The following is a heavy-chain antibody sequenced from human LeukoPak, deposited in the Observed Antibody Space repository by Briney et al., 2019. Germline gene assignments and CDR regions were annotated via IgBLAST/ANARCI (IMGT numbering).Heavy chain of an antibody. V-gene: IGHV4-34*01. J-gene: IGHJ5*02. Sequence: SETLSLTCAVYGGSFSGYYWSWIRQPPGKGLEWIGEINHSGSTNYNPSLKSRVTISIDTSKNQFSLKLSSVTAADTAVYYCARGTQLWPRWFDPWGQGTLVTVSS. CDR3: ARGTQLWPRWFDP. CDR1: GGSFSGYY. D-gene: IGHD5-18*01. CDR2: INHSGST.